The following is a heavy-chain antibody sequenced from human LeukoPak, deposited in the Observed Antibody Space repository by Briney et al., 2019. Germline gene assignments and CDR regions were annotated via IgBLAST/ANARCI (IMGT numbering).Heavy chain of an antibody. Sequence: GESLKIFCKGSGYSFTSYWISWVRRMAGKGLEWMGIIYPGDSDTRYSPSFQGNLTISAHKSNSTAYLQWSSLKASDTAMYYCARLQRRYSILWGQGTLVTVSS. D-gene: IGHD6-13*01. V-gene: IGHV5-51*01. CDR1: GYSFTSYW. CDR2: IYPGDSDT. CDR3: ARLQRRYSIL. J-gene: IGHJ4*02.